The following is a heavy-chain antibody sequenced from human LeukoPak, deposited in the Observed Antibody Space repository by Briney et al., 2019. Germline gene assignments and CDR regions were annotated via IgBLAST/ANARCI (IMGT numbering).Heavy chain of an antibody. V-gene: IGHV4-59*01. CDR1: GGPIIASY. CDR3: ARVRFYDTTGYSTSYYLDY. Sequence: SETLSLTCAVSGGPIIASYWSWIRQPPGKGLEWIGYTHYSGTGNYNPSLKSRVTISIDTSKNRFSLRLTSVTAADTAIYYCARVRFYDTTGYSTSYYLDYWGQGALVTVSS. CDR2: THYSGTG. D-gene: IGHD3-22*01. J-gene: IGHJ4*02.